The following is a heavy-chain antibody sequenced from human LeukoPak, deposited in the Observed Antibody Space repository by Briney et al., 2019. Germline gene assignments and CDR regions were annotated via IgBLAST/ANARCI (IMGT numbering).Heavy chain of an antibody. V-gene: IGHV1-18*01. J-gene: IGHJ4*02. D-gene: IGHD1-26*01. Sequence: APVKVSCKASGYTFTSYGISWVRQAPGQGLEWMGWISAYNGNTNYAQKLQGRVTMTTDTSTSTAYMELRSLRSDDTAVYYCAREVPPGGTPDYWGQGTLVTVSS. CDR3: AREVPPGGTPDY. CDR1: GYTFTSYG. CDR2: ISAYNGNT.